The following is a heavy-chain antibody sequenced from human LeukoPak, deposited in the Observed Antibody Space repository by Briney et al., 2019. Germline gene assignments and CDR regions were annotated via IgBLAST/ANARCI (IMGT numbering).Heavy chain of an antibody. J-gene: IGHJ6*02. D-gene: IGHD6-19*01. Sequence: PGGSLRLSCAASGFTFSSYAVSWVRQAPGKGLEWVSAISGRGGSTYYADSVKGRFTISRDNSKNTLYLQMNSLRAEDTAVYYCAKDRKQSSSGWYSGTRHYYYYYGMDVWGQGTTVTVSS. CDR2: ISGRGGST. CDR1: GFTFSSYA. V-gene: IGHV3-23*01. CDR3: AKDRKQSSSGWYSGTRHYYYYYGMDV.